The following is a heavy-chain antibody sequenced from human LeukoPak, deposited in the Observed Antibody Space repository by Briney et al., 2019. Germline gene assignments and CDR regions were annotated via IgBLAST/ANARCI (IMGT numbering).Heavy chain of an antibody. V-gene: IGHV4-38-2*02. CDR1: GYSISSGYY. Sequence: ASETLSLTCTVSGYSISSGYYWGWIRQPPGKGLEWIGSIYHSGSTYYNPSLKSRVTISVDTSKNQFSLKLSSVTAADTAVYYCARVVEWLLFHWGQGTLVTVSS. CDR3: ARVVEWLLFH. J-gene: IGHJ4*02. CDR2: IYHSGST. D-gene: IGHD3-3*01.